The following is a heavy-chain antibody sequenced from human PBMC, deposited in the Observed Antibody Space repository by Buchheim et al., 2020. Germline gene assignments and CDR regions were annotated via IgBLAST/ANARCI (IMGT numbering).Heavy chain of an antibody. D-gene: IGHD2-2*01. CDR3: ARDQRGYCSTTTCQDAWFFDL. J-gene: IGHJ2*01. Sequence: QVQLVQSGAEVKKPGASVKVSCKASGYTFTSYYIHWVRQAPGQGLEWMGIINPSGGSTRYAQRFQGRVTMTRDPSTSTVYMDLSSLRSEDTAVYYCARDQRGYCSTTTCQDAWFFDLWGRGTL. V-gene: IGHV1-46*01. CDR2: INPSGGST. CDR1: GYTFTSYY.